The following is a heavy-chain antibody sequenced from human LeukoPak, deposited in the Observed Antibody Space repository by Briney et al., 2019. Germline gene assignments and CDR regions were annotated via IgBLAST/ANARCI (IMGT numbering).Heavy chain of an antibody. D-gene: IGHD5-18*01. CDR3: ARDQWRGGYSREPIDY. CDR2: IYISGNT. J-gene: IGHJ4*02. V-gene: IGHV4-4*07. Sequence: SETLSLTCSVSGGSVRSYYWSWIRQSAGRGLEYIGRIYISGNTNYNPSLKSRVTISVDTSKNQFSLMLSSVTAADTAVYYCARDQWRGGYSREPIDYWGQGTLVTVSS. CDR1: GGSVRSYY.